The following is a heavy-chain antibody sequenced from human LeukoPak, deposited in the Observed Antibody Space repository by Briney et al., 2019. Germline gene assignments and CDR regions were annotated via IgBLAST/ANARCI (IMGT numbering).Heavy chain of an antibody. V-gene: IGHV4-30-2*01. CDR1: GGSISSGGYY. D-gene: IGHD3-10*01. Sequence: KSSETLSLTCTVSGGSISSGGYYWSWIRQPPGKGPEWIGYIYHSGSTYYNPSLKSRVTISVDRSKNQFSLKLSSVTAADTAVYYCAREYGSGSYYNAASPFDYWGQGTLVTVSS. CDR3: AREYGSGSYYNAASPFDY. CDR2: IYHSGST. J-gene: IGHJ4*02.